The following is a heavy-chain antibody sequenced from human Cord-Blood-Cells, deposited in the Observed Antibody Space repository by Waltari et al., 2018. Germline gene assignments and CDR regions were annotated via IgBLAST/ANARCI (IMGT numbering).Heavy chain of an antibody. J-gene: IGHJ5*02. CDR3: ARDLYSSSWYNWFDP. V-gene: IGHV1-2*02. D-gene: IGHD6-13*01. Sequence: QVQLAQSGAEVKKPGASVKVSCKASGYTFTGYYTHWARQVPGQGLEWMGWINPNSGGTNYAQKFQGRVTMTRDTSISTAYMELSRLRSDDTAVYYCARDLYSSSWYNWFDPWGQGTLVTVSS. CDR1: GYTFTGYY. CDR2: INPNSGGT.